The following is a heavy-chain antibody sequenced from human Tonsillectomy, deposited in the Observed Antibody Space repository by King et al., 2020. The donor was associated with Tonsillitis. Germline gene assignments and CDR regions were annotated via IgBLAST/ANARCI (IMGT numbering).Heavy chain of an antibody. D-gene: IGHD3-10*01. J-gene: IGHJ4*02. Sequence: QVQLQESGPGLVKPSETLSLTCAVSGYSISSGYYWGWIRQPPGKGLEWIGSIYHSGSTYYNPSLKSRVTISVDTSKNQFSLKLSSVTAADTAVYYCARDVTYYGSGSYFTTHFDYWGQGTLVTVSS. CDR2: IYHSGST. CDR1: GYSISSGYY. V-gene: IGHV4-38-2*02. CDR3: ARDVTYYGSGSYFTTHFDY.